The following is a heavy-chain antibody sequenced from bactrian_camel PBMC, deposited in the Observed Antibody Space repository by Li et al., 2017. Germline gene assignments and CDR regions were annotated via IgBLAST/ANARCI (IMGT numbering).Heavy chain of an antibody. Sequence: VQLVESGGGNVQPGGSLRLSCAVSGFAFNSYYMGWVRQAPGKGLEWVASIWRTGRGTYYTESVKGRFIISRDDANNMLYLQMDSLKPEYTAVYYCVRPGENGGTFGYWGQGTQVTV. CDR1: GFAFNSYY. CDR3: VRPGENGGTFGY. V-gene: IGHV3-2*01. J-gene: IGHJ6*01. D-gene: IGHD6*01. CDR2: IWRTGRGT.